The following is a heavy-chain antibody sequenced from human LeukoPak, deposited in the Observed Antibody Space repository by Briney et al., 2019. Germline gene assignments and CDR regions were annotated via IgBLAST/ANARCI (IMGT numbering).Heavy chain of an antibody. CDR2: IWYDGSNK. CDR3: ARDRRSGTDYYYGMDV. D-gene: IGHD1-1*01. J-gene: IGHJ6*04. CDR1: GFTFSSYG. Sequence: GGSLRLSCAASGFTFSSYGMHWVRQAPGKGPEWVAVIWYDGSNKYYADSVKGRFTISRDNSKNTLYLQMNSLRAEDTAVYYCARDRRSGTDYYYGMDVWGKGTTVTVSS. V-gene: IGHV3-33*01.